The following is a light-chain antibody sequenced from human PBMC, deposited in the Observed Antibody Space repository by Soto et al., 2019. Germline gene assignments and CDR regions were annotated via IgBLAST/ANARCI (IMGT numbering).Light chain of an antibody. CDR1: QSVSSSY. J-gene: IGKJ2*01. CDR3: MKYGGQLLG. Sequence: EIVLTQSPGTLSLWRVEVATPSRMGRQSVSSSYLAWYQQKPGQAPRLLIYGASSRATGIPDRFSGSGVGTELTEARSVVKEDNRVLYFCMKYGGQLLGVGPGTRLDIK. CDR2: GAS. V-gene: IGKV3-20*01.